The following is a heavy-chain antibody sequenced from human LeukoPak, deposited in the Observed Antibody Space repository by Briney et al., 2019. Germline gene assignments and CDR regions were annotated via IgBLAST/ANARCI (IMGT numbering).Heavy chain of an antibody. CDR3: ARAGVVLQPEYYCDY. CDR2: IWYDGSNK. D-gene: IGHD2/OR15-2a*01. Sequence: PGGSLRLPCAASGFTFSSYGMPWVRQAPGKGLEWVAVIWYDGSNKYSADSVKGRFTISRDNSNNTLYLQMNSLRAEDTAVYYCARAGVVLQPEYYCDYWGQGTLVTVSS. CDR1: GFTFSSYG. J-gene: IGHJ4*02. V-gene: IGHV3-33*01.